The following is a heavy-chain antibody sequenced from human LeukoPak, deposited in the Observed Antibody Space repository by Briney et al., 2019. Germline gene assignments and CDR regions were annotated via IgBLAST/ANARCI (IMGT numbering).Heavy chain of an antibody. Sequence: ASVKVSCKASGYYMHWVRQAPGQGLEWMGWINPNSGGTKYAQKFQGRVTMTRDTSISTAYMELSRLRSDDTAVYYCARGKSATAPGSNWYLDLWGRGTLVTVSS. CDR1: GYY. J-gene: IGHJ2*01. V-gene: IGHV1-2*02. D-gene: IGHD6-13*01. CDR2: INPNSGGT. CDR3: ARGKSATAPGSNWYLDL.